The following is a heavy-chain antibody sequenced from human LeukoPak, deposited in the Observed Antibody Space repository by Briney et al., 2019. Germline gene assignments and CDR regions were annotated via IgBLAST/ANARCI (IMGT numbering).Heavy chain of an antibody. CDR3: ARASVVPAAIEGCFDY. CDR2: ISSSSSYI. V-gene: IGHV3-21*04. Sequence: PGGSLRLSCAASGFTFSSYSMNWVRQAPGKGLEWVSSISSSSSYIYYADSVKGRFTISRDNAKNSLYLQMNSLRSDDTAVYYCARASVVPAAIEGCFDYWGQGTLVTVSS. J-gene: IGHJ4*02. CDR1: GFTFSSYS. D-gene: IGHD2-2*01.